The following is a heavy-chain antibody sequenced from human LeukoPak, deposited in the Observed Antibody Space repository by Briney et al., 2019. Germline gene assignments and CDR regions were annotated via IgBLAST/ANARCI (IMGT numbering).Heavy chain of an antibody. CDR1: GFIFSSYS. Sequence: GGSLRLSCAASGFIFSSYSMHWVRQAPGKGLEWVAVISYDGSNKYYADSVKGRFTISRDNSKNTLYLQMNSLRAEDTAVYYCATSDPSYVLGGEDYWGQGTLVTVSS. J-gene: IGHJ4*02. CDR3: ATSDPSYVLGGEDY. CDR2: ISYDGSNK. V-gene: IGHV3-30*03. D-gene: IGHD3-16*01.